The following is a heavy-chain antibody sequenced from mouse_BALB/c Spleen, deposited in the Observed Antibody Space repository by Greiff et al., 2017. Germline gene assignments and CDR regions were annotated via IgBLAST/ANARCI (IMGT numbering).Heavy chain of an antibody. CDR3: ARDGNNYYAMDY. V-gene: IGHV5-4*02. CDR1: GFTFSDYY. CDR2: ISDGGSYT. D-gene: IGHD4-1*01. Sequence: DVKLVESGGGLVKPGGSLKLSCAASGFTFSDYYMYWVRQTPEKRLEWVATISDGGSYTYYPDSVKGRFTISRDNAKNNLYLQMSSLKSEDTGMYYCARDGNNYYAMDYWGQGTSVTVSS. J-gene: IGHJ4*01.